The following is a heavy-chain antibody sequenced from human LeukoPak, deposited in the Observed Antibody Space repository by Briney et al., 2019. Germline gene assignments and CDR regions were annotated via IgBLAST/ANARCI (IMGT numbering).Heavy chain of an antibody. J-gene: IGHJ4*02. V-gene: IGHV3-21*01. CDR1: EFTFSSYS. Sequence: NPGGFLRLSCAASEFTFSSYSMNWVRHPPGKRQEFVSSISSSSSYIYYADSVKGRFTISRDNAKNSLYLQMNSLRAEDTAVYYCSRERGYSYGYSDYWGQGTLVTVSS. D-gene: IGHD5-18*01. CDR2: ISSSSSYI. CDR3: SRERGYSYGYSDY.